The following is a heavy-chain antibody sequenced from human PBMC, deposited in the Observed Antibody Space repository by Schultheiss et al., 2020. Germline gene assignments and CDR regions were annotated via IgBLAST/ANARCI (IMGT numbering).Heavy chain of an antibody. V-gene: IGHV4-30-2*01. CDR3: ARAYRGMDV. J-gene: IGHJ6*02. D-gene: IGHD3-16*01. CDR1: GGSVSRGGYS. Sequence: SETLSLTCTVSGGSVSRGGYSWTWIRQPPGKGLEWIGYTDHSGSTSYNPSLKSRVTISVDRSKNQFSLKLSSVTAADTAAYFCARAYRGMDVWGQGTTVTV. CDR2: TDHSGST.